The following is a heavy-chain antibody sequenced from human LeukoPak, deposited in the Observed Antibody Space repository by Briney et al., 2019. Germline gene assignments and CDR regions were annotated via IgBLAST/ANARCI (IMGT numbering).Heavy chain of an antibody. CDR2: ISYHGSNK. Sequence: GGSLRLSCAASGFTFGSYAMHWVRQAPGKGLEWVAVISYHGSNKYYADSVKGRFTISRDNSKKTVFLQMNSLRAEDTAVYYCARGMYYYDSSDIGGGYYFDYWGQGTLVTVSS. D-gene: IGHD3-22*01. V-gene: IGHV3-30-3*01. J-gene: IGHJ4*02. CDR3: ARGMYYYDSSDIGGGYYFDY. CDR1: GFTFGSYA.